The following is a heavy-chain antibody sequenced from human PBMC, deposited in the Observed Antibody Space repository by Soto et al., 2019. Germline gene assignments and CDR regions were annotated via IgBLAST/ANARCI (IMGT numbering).Heavy chain of an antibody. CDR1: GFSLSTSGMC. J-gene: IGHJ6*02. CDR3: ARIRGIAARGVYYYYGMDV. Sequence: SGATLVNPTQTLTLTCTFSGFSLSTSGMCVSWIRQPPGKALEWLARIDWDDDKYYSTSLKTRLTISKDTSKNQVVLTMTNMDPVDTATYYCARIRGIAARGVYYYYGMDVWGQGTTVTVSS. D-gene: IGHD6-25*01. CDR2: IDWDDDK. V-gene: IGHV2-70*11.